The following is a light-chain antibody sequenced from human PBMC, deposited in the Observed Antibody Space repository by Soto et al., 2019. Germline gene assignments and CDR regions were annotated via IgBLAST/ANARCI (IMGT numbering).Light chain of an antibody. CDR3: QQYGDCPRGT. V-gene: IGKV3D-20*01. CDR1: QTVSSNY. CDR2: DAS. Sequence: EVVLTQSPATLSLSPGERATLSCGASQTVSSNYLAWYQQKPGLAPRLLIYDASTRATGIPDRFRGGGSGTDFMLTISRLEPEDVAVYYCQQYGDCPRGTFGGGTKVEIK. J-gene: IGKJ4*01.